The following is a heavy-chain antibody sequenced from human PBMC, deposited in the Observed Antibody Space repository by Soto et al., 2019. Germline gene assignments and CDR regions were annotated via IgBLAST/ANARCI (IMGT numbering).Heavy chain of an antibody. CDR1: GGSISSSNW. J-gene: IGHJ4*02. CDR3: ASRAGVGGSDY. V-gene: IGHV4-4*02. D-gene: IGHD1-26*01. CDR2: IYHSGST. Sequence: QVQLQESGPGLVKPSGTLSLTCAVSGGSISSSNWWSWVRQPPGKGLEWIGEIYHSGSTNYNPSLKCRVSTSVYKSENQFSRTLRSVTAAGTAVYYCASRAGVGGSDYWRQGTLVTVSS.